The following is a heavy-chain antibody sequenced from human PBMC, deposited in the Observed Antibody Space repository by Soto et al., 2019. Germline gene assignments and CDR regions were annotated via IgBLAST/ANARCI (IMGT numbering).Heavy chain of an antibody. Sequence: QVQLVQSGAEVKKPGASVKVSCKASGYTFTSYGISWVRQAPGQGLEWMGWISAYNGNTNYAQKLQGRVTMTTDTSTSTAYMELRSLGSDDTAVYYCARDSVGGEPYYYYGMDVWGQGTTVTVSS. CDR2: ISAYNGNT. CDR3: ARDSVGGEPYYYYGMDV. CDR1: GYTFTSYG. V-gene: IGHV1-18*04. J-gene: IGHJ6*02. D-gene: IGHD7-27*01.